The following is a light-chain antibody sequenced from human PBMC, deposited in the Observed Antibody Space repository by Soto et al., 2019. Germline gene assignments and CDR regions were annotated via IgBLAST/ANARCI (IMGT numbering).Light chain of an antibody. V-gene: IGKV1-39*01. CDR2: AAS. J-gene: IGKJ5*01. CDR1: QSISRN. Sequence: DIQMTQSPSSLSASVGDRVTITCRASQSISRNLNWYQHKPGKAPKLLIYAASSLQNGVPSRFXGGGSGTEFTLSISSLPPEDFGTYYCQQSYTTASITFGQGTRLEIK. CDR3: QQSYTTASIT.